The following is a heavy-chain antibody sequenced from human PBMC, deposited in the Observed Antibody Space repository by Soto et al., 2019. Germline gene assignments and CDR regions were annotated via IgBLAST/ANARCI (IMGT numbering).Heavy chain of an antibody. J-gene: IGHJ5*02. D-gene: IGHD2-2*01. CDR3: ARVVPGAEAWFGP. V-gene: IGHV1-18*01. Sequence: ASVKVSCKTSGYTFSNYGITWVRQAPGQPLEWLGWISLYSDGTNYAQKFQGRVSMTTDTSTTTAYMELRSLRSDDTAVYYCARVVPGAEAWFGPWGEGTPVTVSS. CDR1: GYTFSNYG. CDR2: ISLYSDGT.